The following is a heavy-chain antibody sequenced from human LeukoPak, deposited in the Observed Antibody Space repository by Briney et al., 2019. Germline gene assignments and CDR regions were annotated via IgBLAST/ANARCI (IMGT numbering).Heavy chain of an antibody. Sequence: PGGSLRLSCAASGFTLSSYAMSWVRQAPVKELEWVSAISGSGGSTYYADSVKGRFTISRDNSKNTLYLQMNSLRAEDTAVYYCAKHGYNYRYFQHWGQGTLVTVSS. CDR1: GFTLSSYA. J-gene: IGHJ1*01. V-gene: IGHV3-23*01. D-gene: IGHD5-24*01. CDR2: ISGSGGST. CDR3: AKHGYNYRYFQH.